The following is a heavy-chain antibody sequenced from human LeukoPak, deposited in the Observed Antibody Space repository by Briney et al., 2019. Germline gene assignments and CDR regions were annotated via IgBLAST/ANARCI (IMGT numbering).Heavy chain of an antibody. J-gene: IGHJ4*02. Sequence: GGSLRLSCAASGFTFSSHWMHWVRQAPGKGLVWDSRIKDDGSHTNYADSVKGRFTISRDNAKNTLSLQMNSLRGEDTAVYYCARGSGIITGIDEWGQGTLVTVSS. CDR3: ARGSGIITGIDE. CDR2: IKDDGSHT. V-gene: IGHV3-74*01. CDR1: GFTFSSHW. D-gene: IGHD6-25*01.